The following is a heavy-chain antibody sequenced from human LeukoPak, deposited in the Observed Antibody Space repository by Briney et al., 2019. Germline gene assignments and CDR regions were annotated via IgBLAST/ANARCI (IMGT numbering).Heavy chain of an antibody. CDR3: ARARDWGLGY. CDR1: GFTFSGFA. Sequence: GGPLRLSCEASGFTFSGFALSGFRRAPGKGLEWVSSIISSTNYIYYADSMKGRFTISRDNAKNSLYLQMNGLRAEDTAVYYCARARDWGLGYWGQGTLVTVSS. J-gene: IGHJ4*02. D-gene: IGHD7-27*01. CDR2: IISSTNYI. V-gene: IGHV3-21*01.